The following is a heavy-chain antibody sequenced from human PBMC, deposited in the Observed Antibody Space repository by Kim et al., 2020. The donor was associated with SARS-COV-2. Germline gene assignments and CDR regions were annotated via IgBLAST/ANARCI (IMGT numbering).Heavy chain of an antibody. CDR2: TNTI. J-gene: IGHJ5*02. CDR3: ARGLGR. V-gene: IGHV3-48*02. Sequence: TNTIYYANSVKGRFTISRDTGKNSLYLQMSSLRDEDTAVYYCARGLGRWGQGTLVTVSS.